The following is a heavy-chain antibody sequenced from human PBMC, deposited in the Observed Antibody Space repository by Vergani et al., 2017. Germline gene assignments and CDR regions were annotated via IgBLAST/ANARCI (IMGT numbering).Heavy chain of an antibody. Sequence: EVQLLESGGGLVQPGGSLRLSCAASGFTFSACPMTWVRQAPGKGLEWVSAISARYPSTYYADSVKGRLNISRDNSKNMLYQQMNSLRAEDTAVYYCERLSDDTTPYLQGGYDCWGQGTLVTVSS. J-gene: IGHJ4*02. CDR2: ISARYPST. V-gene: IGHV3-23*01. CDR1: GFTFSACP. D-gene: IGHD2-15*01. CDR3: ERLSDDTTPYLQGGYDC.